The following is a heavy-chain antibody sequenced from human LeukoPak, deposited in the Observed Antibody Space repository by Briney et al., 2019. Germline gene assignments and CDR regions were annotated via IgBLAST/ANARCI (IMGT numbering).Heavy chain of an antibody. D-gene: IGHD3-10*01. J-gene: IGHJ4*02. CDR2: IIPTFGTA. Sequence: ASVKVSCKASGGTFSSYAISWVRQAPGQGLEWMGGIIPTFGTANYAQKFQGRVTITADESTSTAYMELSSLRSEDTAVYYCAREGHDGGSYFDYWGQGTLVTVSS. CDR3: AREGHDGGSYFDY. V-gene: IGHV1-69*13. CDR1: GGTFSSYA.